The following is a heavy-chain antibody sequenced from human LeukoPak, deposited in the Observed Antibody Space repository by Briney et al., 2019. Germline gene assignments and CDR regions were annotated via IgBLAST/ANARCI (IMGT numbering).Heavy chain of an antibody. D-gene: IGHD3-22*01. Sequence: GASGTVSCKASGYTFTGYYMHWVRQAPGQGLEWMGWINPNSGGTNYAQKFQGRVTMTRDTSISTAYMELSRLRSDDTAVYYCASYDSSGYYYGAFDIWGQGTMVTVSS. CDR3: ASYDSSGYYYGAFDI. V-gene: IGHV1-2*02. CDR1: GYTFTGYY. CDR2: INPNSGGT. J-gene: IGHJ3*02.